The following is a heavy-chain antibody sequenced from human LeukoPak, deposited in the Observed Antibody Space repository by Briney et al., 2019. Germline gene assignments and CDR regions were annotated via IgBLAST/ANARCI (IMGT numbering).Heavy chain of an antibody. Sequence: PSETLSLTCTVSGGSISSYYWSWIRQPPGKGLEWIGYIYHSGSTYYNPSLKSRVTISVDRSKNQFSLKLSSVTAADTAVYYCATARWGEEQQLVHWGQGTLVTVSS. CDR1: GGSISSYY. V-gene: IGHV4-59*04. J-gene: IGHJ4*02. D-gene: IGHD6-13*01. CDR2: IYHSGST. CDR3: ATARWGEEQQLVH.